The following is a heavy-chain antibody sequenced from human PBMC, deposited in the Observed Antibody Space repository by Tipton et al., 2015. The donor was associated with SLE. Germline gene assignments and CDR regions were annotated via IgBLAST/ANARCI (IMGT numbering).Heavy chain of an antibody. D-gene: IGHD6-19*01. V-gene: IGHV3-30*04. Sequence: SLRLSCAASGFTFSSYAMHWVRQAPGKGLEWVAVISFDGSNKYYADSVKGRFTISRDNSKNTLYLQMNSLRAEDTAAYYCAREGASSGWYGYYYYMDVWGKGTTVTVSS. CDR2: ISFDGSNK. J-gene: IGHJ6*03. CDR3: AREGASSGWYGYYYYMDV. CDR1: GFTFSSYA.